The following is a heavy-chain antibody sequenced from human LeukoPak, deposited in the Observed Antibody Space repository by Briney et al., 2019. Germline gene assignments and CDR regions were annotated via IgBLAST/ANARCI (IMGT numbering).Heavy chain of an antibody. J-gene: IGHJ4*02. CDR3: AKVRSYSSGCCDY. D-gene: IGHD6-19*01. Sequence: GGSLRLSCAASGFTFNSHAMSWVRQAPGKGLEWGSGISGSGSSTYYADSVKGRFTISRDNSKNTLYLQMNSLRAEDTAVYYCAKVRSYSSGCCDYWGQGTLVSVSS. V-gene: IGHV3-23*01. CDR1: GFTFNSHA. CDR2: ISGSGSST.